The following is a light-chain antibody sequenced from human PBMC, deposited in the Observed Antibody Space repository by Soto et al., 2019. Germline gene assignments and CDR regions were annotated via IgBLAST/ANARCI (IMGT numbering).Light chain of an antibody. CDR2: RAS. J-gene: IGKJ2*01. CDR1: QSISSW. CDR3: QQYNSYPYT. Sequence: DIQMTQSPSTLSASVGDRVTITCRASQSISSWLAWYQQKPRKAPKLLIYRASNLESGVPSRFSGSGSGTEFTLTISSLQPDDFATYYCQQYNSYPYTFGQRTKLEIK. V-gene: IGKV1-5*03.